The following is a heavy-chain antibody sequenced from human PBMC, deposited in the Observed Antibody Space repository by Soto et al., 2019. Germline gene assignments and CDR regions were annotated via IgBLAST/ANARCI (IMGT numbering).Heavy chain of an antibody. J-gene: IGHJ6*03. CDR1: GYTFTSYG. CDR3: ARARYYDILTGYYYYYYYYMDV. V-gene: IGHV1-18*01. Sequence: ASVKVSCKASGYTFTSYGISWVRQAPGQGLEWMGWISAYNGNTNYAQKLQGRVTMTTDTSTSTAYMELRSLRSDDTAVYYCARARYYDILTGYYYYYYYYMDVWGKGTTVTVSS. D-gene: IGHD3-9*01. CDR2: ISAYNGNT.